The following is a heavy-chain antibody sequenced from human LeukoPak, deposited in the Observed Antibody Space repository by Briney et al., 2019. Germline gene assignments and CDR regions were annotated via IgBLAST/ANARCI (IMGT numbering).Heavy chain of an antibody. CDR1: GGSLSSGSYY. CDR2: IYTSGSP. Sequence: PSETLSLTCTVSGGSLSSGSYYWRWIRQPAGKGLEWIGRIYTSGSPNYNPSRKSRVTISVDTSKNQFSLSLCSVTAADTAVYYCARRACYGDCYAFDIWGQGTMVTVSS. V-gene: IGHV4-61*02. D-gene: IGHD2-21*02. J-gene: IGHJ3*02. CDR3: ARRACYGDCYAFDI.